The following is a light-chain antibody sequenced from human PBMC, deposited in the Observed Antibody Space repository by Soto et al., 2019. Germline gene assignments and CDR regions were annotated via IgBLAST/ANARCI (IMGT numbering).Light chain of an antibody. CDR1: SSDVGGYNF. CDR3: SSYATSRTHVA. Sequence: QSALTQPASGSGSPGQSITISCTGTSSDVGGYNFVSWYQHHPGKAPKLIIHDVSSRPSGVSTRFSASKSGNTASLTISGLQAEDEAHYYCSSYATSRTHVAFGGGTKLTLL. J-gene: IGLJ2*01. CDR2: DVS. V-gene: IGLV2-14*01.